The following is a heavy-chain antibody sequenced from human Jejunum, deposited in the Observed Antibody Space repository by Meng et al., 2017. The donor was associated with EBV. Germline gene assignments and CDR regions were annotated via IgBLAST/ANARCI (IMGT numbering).Heavy chain of an antibody. J-gene: IGHJ4*02. CDR1: GFSLSTSGVG. V-gene: IGHV2-5*02. CDR3: ARRYGDYVRYFDS. Sequence: STLKAFGPTLVKPPETLTLTCTVSGFSLSTSGVGVGWIRQPPGKALEWLAHIYWDENKRYSTSLRSRLSIMKDTSKSQVVLTMTNMDPVDTATYYCARRYGDYVRYFDSWGQGILVTVSS. D-gene: IGHD4-17*01. CDR2: IYWDENK.